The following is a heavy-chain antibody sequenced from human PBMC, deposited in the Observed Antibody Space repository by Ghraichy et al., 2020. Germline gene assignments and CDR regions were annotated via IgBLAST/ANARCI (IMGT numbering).Heavy chain of an antibody. D-gene: IGHD6-19*01. V-gene: IGHV3-7*01. CDR1: GFTFLGFW. CDR3: ARSRLVQGLTRFYYYGMDV. Sequence: GGSLRLSCAASGFTFLGFWMSWVRQAPGKGLEWVANLKQDGSEKYYLDSVKGRFTISRDNAKNSLYLQMNSLRAEDPAVYYCARSRLVQGLTRFYYYGMDVWGQGTTVTVSS. J-gene: IGHJ6*02. CDR2: LKQDGSEK.